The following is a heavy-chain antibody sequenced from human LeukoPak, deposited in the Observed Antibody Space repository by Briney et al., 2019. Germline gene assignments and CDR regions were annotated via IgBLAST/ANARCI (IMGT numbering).Heavy chain of an antibody. D-gene: IGHD2-21*01. J-gene: IGHJ4*02. CDR2: IYYSGST. Sequence: SETLSLTCSVSGGSISGYYWTWIRQPAGRGLEWIGYIYYSGSTNYNPSLKSRVTISVDTSKDQFSLKLSSVTAADTAVYYCARAGSSMVIAYWGQGTLVTVSS. CDR3: ARAGSSMVIAY. CDR1: GGSISGYY. V-gene: IGHV4-59*01.